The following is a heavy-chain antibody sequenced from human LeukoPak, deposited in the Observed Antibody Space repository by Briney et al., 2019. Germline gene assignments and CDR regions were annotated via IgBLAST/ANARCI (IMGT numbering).Heavy chain of an antibody. CDR2: ISGSGGST. V-gene: IGHV3-23*01. J-gene: IGHJ4*02. CDR1: GFTFSSYA. D-gene: IGHD2-21*02. Sequence: GGSLRLSCAASGFTFSSYAMSWVRQAPGKGLEWVSAISGSGGSTYYADSVKGRFTTSRDNSKNTLYLQMNSLRAEDTAVYYCARDIAYCGGDCYFDYWGQGTLVTVSS. CDR3: ARDIAYCGGDCYFDY.